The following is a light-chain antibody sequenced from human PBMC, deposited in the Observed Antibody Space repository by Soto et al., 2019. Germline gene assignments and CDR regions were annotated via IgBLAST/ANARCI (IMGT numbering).Light chain of an antibody. J-gene: IGLJ6*01. CDR3: ASFRSGTILV. CDR2: EVN. CDR1: RSDIGDSNF. Sequence: QSVLTQPASVSGSPGQSVTISCTGPRSDIGDSNFISWYQHSPGKAPRLLIYEVNNRPSGVSKRFSGSKAGNTASLTISGLLDDDEAEYFCASFRSGTILVFGSGTKLTVL. V-gene: IGLV2-14*01.